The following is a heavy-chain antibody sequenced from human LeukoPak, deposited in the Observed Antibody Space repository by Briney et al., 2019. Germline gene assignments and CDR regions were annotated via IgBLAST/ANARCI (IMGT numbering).Heavy chain of an antibody. D-gene: IGHD6-19*01. CDR2: IYTSGST. Sequence: PSETLSLTCTVSGGSISSYYWSWIRQPAGKGLEWIGRIYTSGSTNYNPSLKSRVTMSVDTSKNQFSLKLSSVTAADTAVYYCARDSEEEDVLAGGYNWFDPWGQGTLVTVSS. CDR3: ARDSEEEDVLAGGYNWFDP. CDR1: GGSISSYY. V-gene: IGHV4-4*07. J-gene: IGHJ5*02.